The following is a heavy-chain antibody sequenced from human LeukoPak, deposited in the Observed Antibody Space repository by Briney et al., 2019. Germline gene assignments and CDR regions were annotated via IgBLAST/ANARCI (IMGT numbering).Heavy chain of an antibody. D-gene: IGHD3-10*01. V-gene: IGHV4-30-2*01. Sequence: IPSEALSLTCTVSGVSISSAGYYWTWIRQPPGKGLEWIGYISHSGTTYYNPSLRSGVTISVDESKNQFSLRLSYMTAADTAVYYCASPMTFAARGVAGIDAFDIWGQGTMVTVSS. J-gene: IGHJ3*02. CDR1: GVSISSAGYY. CDR2: ISHSGTT. CDR3: ASPMTFAARGVAGIDAFDI.